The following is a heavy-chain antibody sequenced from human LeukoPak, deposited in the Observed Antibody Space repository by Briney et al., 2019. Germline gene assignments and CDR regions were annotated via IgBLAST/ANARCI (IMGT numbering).Heavy chain of an antibody. J-gene: IGHJ4*02. CDR3: GRAETYYYVT. D-gene: IGHD3-10*02. CDR1: GGSFSGYY. V-gene: IGHV4-34*01. Sequence: SETLSLTCAVYGGSFSGYYWSWIRQPPGKGLEWIGEINHSGSTNYNPSLKSRVTISVDTSKNQFSLKLSSVTAADTAVYYCGRAETYYYVTWGQGTLVTVSS. CDR2: INHSGST.